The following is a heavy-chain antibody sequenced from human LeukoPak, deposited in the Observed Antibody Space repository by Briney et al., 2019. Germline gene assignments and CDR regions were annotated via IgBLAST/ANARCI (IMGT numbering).Heavy chain of an antibody. D-gene: IGHD4-17*01. CDR3: ARGRSWYGDSYFDY. V-gene: IGHV4-34*01. CDR1: GGSFSGYY. Sequence: SETLSLTCAVYGGSFSGYYWSWIRQPPGKGLEWIGEINHSGSTNYNPSLKSRVTISVYTSKNQFSLKLSSVTAADTAVYYCARGRSWYGDSYFDYWGQGTLVTVSS. CDR2: INHSGST. J-gene: IGHJ4*02.